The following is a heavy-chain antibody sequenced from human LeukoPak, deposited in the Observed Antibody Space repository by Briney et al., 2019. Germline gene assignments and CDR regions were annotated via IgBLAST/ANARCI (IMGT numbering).Heavy chain of an antibody. V-gene: IGHV4-38-2*01. CDR1: GYSISSGYY. Sequence: SETLSLTCAVSGYSISSGYYWGWIRQPPGKGLEWIATMYYRGSVYYNPSLKSRVIISVDTSKNQLSLKLSSVTAADTAVYFCARGISALDYWGQGTLVTVSS. CDR3: ARGISALDY. J-gene: IGHJ4*02. CDR2: MYYRGSV. D-gene: IGHD1-20*01.